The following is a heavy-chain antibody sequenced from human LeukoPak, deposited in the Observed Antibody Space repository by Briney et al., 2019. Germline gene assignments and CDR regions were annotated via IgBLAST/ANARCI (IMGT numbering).Heavy chain of an antibody. CDR3: ATLYSSSWYYYYGMDV. Sequence: SETLSLTCTVSGDSISSYYWSWIRQPPGKGLEWIGYIYYSGSTNYNPSLKSRVTISVDTSKKQFSLKLSSVTAADTAVYYCATLYSSSWYYYYGMDVWGQGTTVTVSS. D-gene: IGHD6-13*01. V-gene: IGHV4-59*01. CDR2: IYYSGST. CDR1: GDSISSYY. J-gene: IGHJ6*02.